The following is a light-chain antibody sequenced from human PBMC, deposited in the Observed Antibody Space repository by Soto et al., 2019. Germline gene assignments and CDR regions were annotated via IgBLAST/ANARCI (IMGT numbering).Light chain of an antibody. V-gene: IGLV2-8*01. CDR3: TSYAGSNNSV. CDR1: SSDVGGYNY. J-gene: IGLJ1*01. Sequence: QSVLTQPPYASGSPGQSVTISCTGTSSDVGGYNYVSWYQQHPGKAPKLMIYDVSKRPSGVPDRFSGSKSGNTASLTISGLQAEDEADYYCTSYAGSNNSVFGTGTKVTVL. CDR2: DVS.